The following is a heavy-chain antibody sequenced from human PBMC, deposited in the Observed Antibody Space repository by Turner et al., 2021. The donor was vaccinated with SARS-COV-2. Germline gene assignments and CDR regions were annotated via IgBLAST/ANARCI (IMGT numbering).Heavy chain of an antibody. CDR2: VHYPGST. J-gene: IGHJ3*02. CDR3: ARGGWSDYVESTPFDI. V-gene: IGHV4-39*01. CDR1: SGSIRTTTYY. D-gene: IGHD1-26*01. Sequence: QLQLQESGPGLLRPSETLSLTCTVSSGSIRTTTYYWGWIRRPPGKGLEWIGSVHYPGSTYYNPSLKSRVTVSIDTPKNQFSLKLSSVTAADTAVYYCARGGWSDYVESTPFDIWGQGTVVTISS.